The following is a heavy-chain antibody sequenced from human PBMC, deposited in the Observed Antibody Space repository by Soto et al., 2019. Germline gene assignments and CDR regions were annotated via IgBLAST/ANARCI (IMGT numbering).Heavy chain of an antibody. CDR1: GFTFTSSA. D-gene: IGHD4-17*01. V-gene: IGHV1-58*02. CDR3: AADPFGDYEGYYFDY. CDR2: IVVGSGNT. J-gene: IGHJ4*02. Sequence: SVKVSCKASGFTFTSSAMQWVRQARGQRLEWIGWIVVGSGNTNYAQKFQERVTITRDMSTSTAYMELSSLRSEDTAVYYCAADPFGDYEGYYFDYWGQGTLVTVSS.